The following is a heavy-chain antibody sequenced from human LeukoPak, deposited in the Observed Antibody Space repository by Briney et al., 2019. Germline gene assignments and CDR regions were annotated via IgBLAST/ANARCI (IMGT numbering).Heavy chain of an antibody. V-gene: IGHV4-59*01. D-gene: IGHD3-10*01. CDR2: IYYSGST. CDR3: ARLGYGSGSYPRY. CDR1: GGSISSYY. J-gene: IGHJ4*02. Sequence: SETLSLTCTVSGGSISSYYWSWIRQPPGKGLEWIGYIYYSGSTNYNPSLKSRVTISVDTSKNQFSLKLSSVTAADTAVYYCARLGYGSGSYPRYWGQGTLVTVSS.